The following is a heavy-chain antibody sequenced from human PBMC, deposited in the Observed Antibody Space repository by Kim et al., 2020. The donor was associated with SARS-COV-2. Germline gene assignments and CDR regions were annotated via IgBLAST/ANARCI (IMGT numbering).Heavy chain of an antibody. CDR1: GFTFSSYE. J-gene: IGHJ4*02. V-gene: IGHV3-48*03. Sequence: GGSLRLSCAASGFTFSSYEMNWVRQAPGKGLEWVSYISSSGSTIYYADSVKGRFTISRDNAKNSLYLQMNSLRAEDTAVYYCARGFVVAGTYYFDYWGQGTLVTVSS. D-gene: IGHD6-19*01. CDR2: ISSSGSTI. CDR3: ARGFVVAGTYYFDY.